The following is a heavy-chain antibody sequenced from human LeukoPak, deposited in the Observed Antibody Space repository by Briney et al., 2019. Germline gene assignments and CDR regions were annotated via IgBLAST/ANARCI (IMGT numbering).Heavy chain of an antibody. CDR2: LNTRNGNA. D-gene: IGHD3-16*01. V-gene: IGHV1-18*01. CDR1: GYTFTTYE. J-gene: IGHJ4*02. CDR3: ARNHLGLGL. Sequence: GASVKVSCKASGYTFTTYEIIWVRQAPGQGLEWMGWLNTRNGNANYAHQLQGRVTMTTDTSTSTSYMELASLRFDDTAIYYCARNHLGLGLWGQGTLVTVSS.